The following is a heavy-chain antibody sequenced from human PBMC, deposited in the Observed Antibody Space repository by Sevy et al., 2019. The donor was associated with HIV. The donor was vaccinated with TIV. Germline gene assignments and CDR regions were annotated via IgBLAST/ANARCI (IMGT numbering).Heavy chain of an antibody. V-gene: IGHV4-31*03. D-gene: IGHD3-3*02. CDR2: IYGSGNT. CDR3: ARGGHLEGTNY. Sequence: SETLSLTCTVSGGSISSGDYYWSWIRQHPGKGLEWIGYIYGSGNTYYNPSLKSRVIISVDKSKNQFSLKLTSVTAADTAVYYCARGGHLEGTNYRGQGTLVTVSS. CDR1: GGSISSGDYY. J-gene: IGHJ4*02.